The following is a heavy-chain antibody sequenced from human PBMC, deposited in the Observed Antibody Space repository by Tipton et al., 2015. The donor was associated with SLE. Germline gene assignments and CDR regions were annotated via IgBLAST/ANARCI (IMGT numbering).Heavy chain of an antibody. V-gene: IGHV4-59*08. CDR1: GGSISSYY. CDR3: AGGSYGHDAFDI. D-gene: IGHD5-18*01. Sequence: TLSLTCTVSGGSISSYYWSWIRQPPGKGLEWIGYIYYSGSTNYNPSRKSRVTISVDTSKNQFSLKLSSVTAADTAVYYCAGGSYGHDAFDIWGQGTMVTVSS. J-gene: IGHJ3*02. CDR2: IYYSGST.